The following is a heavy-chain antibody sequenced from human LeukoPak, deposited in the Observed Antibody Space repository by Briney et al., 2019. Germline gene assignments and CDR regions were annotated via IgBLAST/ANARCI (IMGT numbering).Heavy chain of an antibody. CDR3: ARDYSNYASY. J-gene: IGHJ4*02. CDR2: ITATGGIT. Sequence: GGSLRLSCAASGFTLTTYAMSWVRQAPGKGLEWVSAITATGGITLFADSVKGRFTISRDNSKNTLYLLMNSLRAEDTAVYYCARDYSNYASYWGQGTLVTVSS. D-gene: IGHD4-11*01. CDR1: GFTLTTYA. V-gene: IGHV3-23*01.